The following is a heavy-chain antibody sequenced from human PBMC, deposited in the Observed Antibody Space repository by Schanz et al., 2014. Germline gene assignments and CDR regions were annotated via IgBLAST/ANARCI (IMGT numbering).Heavy chain of an antibody. V-gene: IGHV1-2*02. D-gene: IGHD3-10*01. Sequence: QVQLVQSGAEVKKPGASVKVSCKASGYTFTDYYIHWVRRAPGQGLEWMGWVSANSGRTNYALKVPGRVSMTRQASLSKAYMDLGRLKSDGAAVYFGARARLGSGQGDVWGQGTTVTVSS. CDR3: ARARLGSGQGDV. J-gene: IGHJ6*02. CDR2: VSANSGRT. CDR1: GYTFTDYY.